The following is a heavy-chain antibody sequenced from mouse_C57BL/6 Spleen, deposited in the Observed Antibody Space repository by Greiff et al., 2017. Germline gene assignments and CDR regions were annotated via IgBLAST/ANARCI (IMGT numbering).Heavy chain of an antibody. Sequence: VQRVESGAELAKPGASVKLSCKASGYTFTSYWMHWVKQRPGQGLEWIGYINPSSGYTKYNQKFKDKATLTADKSSSTAYMQLSSLTYEDSAVYDCAITGTGDYFDYWGQGTTLTVSS. D-gene: IGHD4-1*01. J-gene: IGHJ2*01. CDR3: AITGTGDYFDY. CDR2: INPSSGYT. V-gene: IGHV1-7*01. CDR1: GYTFTSYW.